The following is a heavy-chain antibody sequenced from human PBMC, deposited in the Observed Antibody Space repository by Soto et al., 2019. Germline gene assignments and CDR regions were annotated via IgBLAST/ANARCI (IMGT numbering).Heavy chain of an antibody. CDR1: GGSFSGYY. Sequence: QVQLQQWGAGLLKPSETLSLTCAVYGGSFSGYYWSWIRQPPGKGLEWVGEINHSGSTNYNPSLKSRVTISVDTSKNQFSLKLSYVTAADTAVYYCASTSPSLIAVAGKSVFDYWGQGPLVTVSS. CDR2: INHSGST. CDR3: ASTSPSLIAVAGKSVFDY. J-gene: IGHJ4*02. D-gene: IGHD6-19*01. V-gene: IGHV4-34*01.